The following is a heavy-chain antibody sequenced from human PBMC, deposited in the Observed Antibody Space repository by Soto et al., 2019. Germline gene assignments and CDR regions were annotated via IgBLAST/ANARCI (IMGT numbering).Heavy chain of an antibody. CDR1: GFSFKNYV. J-gene: IGHJ5*02. CDR3: TRVSDFPA. CDR2: IWFDGSNR. D-gene: IGHD3-3*01. V-gene: IGHV3-33*01. Sequence: GGSLRLSCEASGFSFKNYVMHWVRQAPGKGLEWVAVIWFDGSNRLYADSVKGRFTISRDNAKNTLYLQMNSLRAEDTAVYYCTRVSDFPAWGQGTLVTVSS.